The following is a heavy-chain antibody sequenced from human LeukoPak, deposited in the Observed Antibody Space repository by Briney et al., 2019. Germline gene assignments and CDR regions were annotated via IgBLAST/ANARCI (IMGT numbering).Heavy chain of an antibody. J-gene: IGHJ4*02. CDR2: INPNSGGT. V-gene: IGHV1-2*02. D-gene: IGHD6-13*01. CDR3: VIGKSSRVYYFDY. Sequence: ASVKVSCKASGYTFTGYYMHWVRQAPGQGLEWMGWINPNSGGTNYAQKFQGRVTMTRDTSISTAYMELSSLRSEDTAVYYCVIGKSSRVYYFDYWGQGTLVTVSS. CDR1: GYTFTGYY.